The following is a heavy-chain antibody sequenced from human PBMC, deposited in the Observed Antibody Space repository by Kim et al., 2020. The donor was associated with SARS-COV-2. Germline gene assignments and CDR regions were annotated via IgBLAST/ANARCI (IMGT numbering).Heavy chain of an antibody. Sequence: GGSLRLSCEASGFNFNIYTMSWVRQAPGKGLEWVSSIDSRHDTFYADSVEGRFTISRDNLKNMLYAELNSLRAEDTALYYCATRVEGAFVYWGHGTLVTV. CDR1: GFNFNIYT. CDR3: ATRVEGAFVY. V-gene: IGHV3-23*01. D-gene: IGHD3-3*01. CDR2: IDSRHDT. J-gene: IGHJ4*01.